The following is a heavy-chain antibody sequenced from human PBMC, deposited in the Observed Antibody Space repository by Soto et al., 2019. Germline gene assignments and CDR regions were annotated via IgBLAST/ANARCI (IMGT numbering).Heavy chain of an antibody. CDR2: INPNSGGT. D-gene: IGHD2-21*01. Sequence: ASVKVSCKASGYTFTGYYMHWVRQAPGQGLEWMGWINPNSGGTNYAQKFQGWVTMTRDTSISTAYMELSRLRSDDTAVYYCARDASATAPYSWFDPWGQGTLVTVSS. J-gene: IGHJ5*02. CDR1: GYTFTGYY. CDR3: ARDASATAPYSWFDP. V-gene: IGHV1-2*04.